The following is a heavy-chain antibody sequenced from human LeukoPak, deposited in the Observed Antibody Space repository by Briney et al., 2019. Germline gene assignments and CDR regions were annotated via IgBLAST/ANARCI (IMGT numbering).Heavy chain of an antibody. D-gene: IGHD2-2*01. V-gene: IGHV4-59*13. CDR3: ARGLLKGQLHLGYSYYMDV. CDR2: IYYSEST. CDR1: GDSISSYY. J-gene: IGHJ6*03. Sequence: SETLSLTCTVSGDSISSYYWSWIRQSPGKGLEWIGYIYYSESTYYNPSLKSRVTTSVDTSKNQFSLKLTSVTAADTAVYYCARGLLKGQLHLGYSYYMDVCGKGTTITVSS.